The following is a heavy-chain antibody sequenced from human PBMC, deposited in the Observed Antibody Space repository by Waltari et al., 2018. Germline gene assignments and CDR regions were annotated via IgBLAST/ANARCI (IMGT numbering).Heavy chain of an antibody. V-gene: IGHV3-23*04. CDR3: AKKRLSPPDFYYFDY. Sequence: EVQLVESGGGLVQPGGSLRLSCAASGFTFSSYAMSWVRQAPGKGLEWVSAISGSGGSTYKPDSVQGLFTISRDNSKNTRYLQMNSLRAEDTAVYYWAKKRLSPPDFYYFDYWGQGTLVTVSS. CDR2: ISGSGGST. CDR1: GFTFSSYA. D-gene: IGHD3-16*02. J-gene: IGHJ4*02.